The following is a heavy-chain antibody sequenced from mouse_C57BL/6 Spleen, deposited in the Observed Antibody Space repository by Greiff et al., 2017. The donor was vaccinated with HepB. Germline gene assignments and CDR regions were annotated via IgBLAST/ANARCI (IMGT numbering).Heavy chain of an antibody. D-gene: IGHD2-4*01. J-gene: IGHJ1*03. V-gene: IGHV1-74*01. CDR1: GYTFTSYW. Sequence: QVQLQQPGAELVKPGASVKVSCKASGYTFTSYWMHWVKQRPGQGLEWIGRIYPSDSDTNYNQKFKGKATLTVDKSSSTAYMQLSSLTSEDSAVYYCAPHYYDGYFDVWGTGTTVTVSS. CDR3: APHYYDGYFDV. CDR2: IYPSDSDT.